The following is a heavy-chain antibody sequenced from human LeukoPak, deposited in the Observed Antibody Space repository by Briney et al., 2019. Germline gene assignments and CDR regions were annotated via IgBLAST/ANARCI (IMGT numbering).Heavy chain of an antibody. CDR1: GGSFSGYY. Sequence: SETLSLTCAVYGGSFSGYYWSWIRQPPGKGLEWIGEINHSVSTNYNPSLKSRVTISVDTSKNQFSLKLSSVTAADTAVYYCARGRGYDFWSGYSSFDYWGQGTLVTVSS. CDR2: INHSVST. V-gene: IGHV4-34*01. J-gene: IGHJ4*02. CDR3: ARGRGYDFWSGYSSFDY. D-gene: IGHD3-3*01.